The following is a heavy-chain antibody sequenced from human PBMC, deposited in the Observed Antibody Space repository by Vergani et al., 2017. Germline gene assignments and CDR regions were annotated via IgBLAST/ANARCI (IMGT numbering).Heavy chain of an antibody. V-gene: IGHV1-2*02. J-gene: IGHJ6*02. D-gene: IGHD3-9*01. CDR1: GYTFTGYY. Sequence: QVQLVQSGAEVKKPGASVKVSCKASGYTFTGYYMHWVRQAPGQGLEWMGWINPNSGGTNYAQKFQGRVTMTRDTSISTAYMELSRLRSDDTAVCYCARGDDILTGYYRNYYYYGMDVWGQGTTVTVSS. CDR2: INPNSGGT. CDR3: ARGDDILTGYYRNYYYYGMDV.